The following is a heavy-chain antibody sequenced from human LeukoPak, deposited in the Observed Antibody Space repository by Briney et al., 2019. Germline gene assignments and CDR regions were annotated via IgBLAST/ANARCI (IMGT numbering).Heavy chain of an antibody. Sequence: ASVKVSCKASGYTFTNFGISWVRQAPGQGLEWMGWISTYNGNTKYAQKLQGRVTLTTDTSTSTAYMGLRSLRSDDTAVYYCARDPPSSGWDIDAFDIWGQGTMVTVSS. CDR1: GYTFTNFG. D-gene: IGHD3-9*01. J-gene: IGHJ3*02. CDR3: ARDPPSSGWDIDAFDI. V-gene: IGHV1-18*01. CDR2: ISTYNGNT.